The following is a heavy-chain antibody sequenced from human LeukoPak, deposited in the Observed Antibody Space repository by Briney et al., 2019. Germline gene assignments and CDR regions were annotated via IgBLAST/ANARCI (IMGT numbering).Heavy chain of an antibody. Sequence: GGSLKLSCTTPKFNFHSYGLTWVRQAPGKELEWVSSISGSGGSTQYAASVQGRFTISRDNSKNTLYLQMNSLRAEDTAVYYCAKDPNGDYIGAFDIWGQGTMVTVSS. CDR2: ISGSGGST. CDR1: KFNFHSYG. CDR3: AKDPNGDYIGAFDI. V-gene: IGHV3-23*01. J-gene: IGHJ3*02. D-gene: IGHD4-17*01.